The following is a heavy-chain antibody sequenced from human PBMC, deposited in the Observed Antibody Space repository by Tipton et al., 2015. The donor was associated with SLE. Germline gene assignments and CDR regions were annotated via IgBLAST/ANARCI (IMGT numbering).Heavy chain of an antibody. CDR1: GFTFTNYA. V-gene: IGHV3-23*03. Sequence: SGFTFTNYAMSWVRQAPGKGLEWVSVIYKGGDTYYLDSVKGRFTISRENSKNTLYLQMNSLRAEDTAVYYCARVRYTTGGAFDIWGQGIMVTVSS. D-gene: IGHD3-16*02. CDR3: ARVRYTTGGAFDI. J-gene: IGHJ3*02. CDR2: IYKGGDT.